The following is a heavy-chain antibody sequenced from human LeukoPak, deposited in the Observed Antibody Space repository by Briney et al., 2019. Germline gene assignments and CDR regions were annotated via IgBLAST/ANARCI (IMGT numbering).Heavy chain of an antibody. J-gene: IGHJ4*02. V-gene: IGHV3-21*01. CDR3: APYYYDSSGSLRY. D-gene: IGHD3-22*01. CDR1: GFTFSSYS. CDR2: ISSSSSYI. Sequence: GGSLRLSCAASGFTFSSYSMNWVRQAPGKGPEWVSSISSSSSYIYYADSVKGRFTISRDNAKNSLYLQMNSLRAEDTAVYYCAPYYYDSSGSLRYWGQGTLVTVSS.